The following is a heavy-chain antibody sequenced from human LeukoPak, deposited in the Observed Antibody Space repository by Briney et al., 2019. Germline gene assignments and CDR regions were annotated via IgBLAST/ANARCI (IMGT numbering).Heavy chain of an antibody. CDR3: AKGLRFLEWLFMEGEDYFDY. CDR2: IRYDGSNK. V-gene: IGHV3-30*02. J-gene: IGHJ4*02. Sequence: PGGSLRLSCAASGFTFSSYGMHWVRQAPGKGLEWVAFIRYDGSNKYYADSVKGRFTISRDNSKNTLYLQMNSLRAEDTAVYYCAKGLRFLEWLFMEGEDYFDYWGQGTLVTVSS. D-gene: IGHD3-3*01. CDR1: GFTFSSYG.